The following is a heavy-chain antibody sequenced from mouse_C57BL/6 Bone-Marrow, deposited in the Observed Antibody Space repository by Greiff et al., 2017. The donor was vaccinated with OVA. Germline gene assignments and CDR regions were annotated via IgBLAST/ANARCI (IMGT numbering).Heavy chain of an antibody. CDR3: VRHDVYWYFDV. Sequence: EVQGVESGGGLVQPKGSLKLSCAASGFSFNTYAMNWVRQAPGKGLEWVARIRSKSNNYATYYADSVKDRFTISRDDSESVLYLQMSNLKTEDTAMYSGVRHDVYWYFDVWGTGTTVTVSS. D-gene: IGHD2-3*01. J-gene: IGHJ1*03. CDR2: IRSKSNNYAT. V-gene: IGHV10-1*01. CDR1: GFSFNTYA.